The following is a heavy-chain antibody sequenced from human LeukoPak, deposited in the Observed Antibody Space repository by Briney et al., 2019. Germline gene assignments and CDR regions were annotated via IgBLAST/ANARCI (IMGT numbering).Heavy chain of an antibody. CDR2: IYYSGST. CDR3: ARGGRDSSGYFDY. CDR1: GGSISSSSYY. V-gene: IGHV4-39*07. D-gene: IGHD3-22*01. J-gene: IGHJ4*02. Sequence: ASETLSLTCTVSGGSISSSSYYWGWIRQPPGKGLEWIGSIYYSGSTYYNPSLKSRVTISVDTSKNQFSLKLSSVTAADTAVYYCARGGRDSSGYFDYWGQGTLVTVSS.